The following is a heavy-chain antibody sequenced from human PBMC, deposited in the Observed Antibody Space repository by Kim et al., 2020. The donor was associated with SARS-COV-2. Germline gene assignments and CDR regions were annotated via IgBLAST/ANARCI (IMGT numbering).Heavy chain of an antibody. CDR1: GYTITNYA. V-gene: IGHV1-3*01. Sequence: ASVKVSCKASGYTITNYAMQWGRQAPGQGLEWVGWVNGGNGNTKYSQSFQGRVTITRDTSANTAYMELSSLTSEDTAVYFCSRGCSSGGCYYLHWGQGTLVTVSS. CDR3: SRGCSSGGCYYLH. J-gene: IGHJ4*02. D-gene: IGHD2-15*01. CDR2: VNGGNGNT.